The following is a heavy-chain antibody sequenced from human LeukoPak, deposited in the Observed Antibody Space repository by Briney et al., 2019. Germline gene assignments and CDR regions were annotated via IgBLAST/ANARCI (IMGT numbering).Heavy chain of an antibody. Sequence: GGSLRLSCAASGFTSSSYEMHWVRQAPGKGLEWVSYISSSGSTIYYADSVKGRFNISRDNAKNSLYLQMNSLRAEDTAVYYCARASNDYGDYDYWGQGTLVTVSS. CDR3: ARASNDYGDYDY. CDR1: GFTSSSYE. J-gene: IGHJ4*02. D-gene: IGHD4-17*01. V-gene: IGHV3-48*03. CDR2: ISSSGSTI.